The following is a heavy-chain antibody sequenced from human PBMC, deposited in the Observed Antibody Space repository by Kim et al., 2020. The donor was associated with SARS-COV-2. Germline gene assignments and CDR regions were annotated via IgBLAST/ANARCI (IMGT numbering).Heavy chain of an antibody. Sequence: ASVKVSCKVSGYTLTELSMHWVRQAPGKGLEWMGGFDPEDGETVYPQKFQGRVTMTEDTSTDTAYMELSSLRSEDTAVYYCATAIAVAGTKIYYYYGMDVWGQGTTVTVSS. D-gene: IGHD6-19*01. CDR1: GYTLTELS. CDR2: FDPEDGET. CDR3: ATAIAVAGTKIYYYYGMDV. V-gene: IGHV1-24*01. J-gene: IGHJ6*02.